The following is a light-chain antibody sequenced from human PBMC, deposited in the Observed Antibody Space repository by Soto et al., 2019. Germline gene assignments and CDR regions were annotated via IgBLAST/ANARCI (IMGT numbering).Light chain of an antibody. CDR1: SGSIASNY. CDR2: EDN. V-gene: IGLV6-57*02. CDR3: QSYDSSNHVV. J-gene: IGLJ2*01. Sequence: NFMLTQPHSVSESPGKTVTISCTGSSGSIASNYVQWYQQRPGSAHTTVIYEDNQRPSGVPDRFSGSIDSSSNSASLTISGLKTEDEADYYCQSYDSSNHVVFGGGTKVTVL.